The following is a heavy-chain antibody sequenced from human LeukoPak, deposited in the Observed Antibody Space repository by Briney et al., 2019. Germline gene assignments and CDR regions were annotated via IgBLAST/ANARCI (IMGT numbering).Heavy chain of an antibody. Sequence: GGSLRLSCAASGFTFSSYGMHWVRQAPGKGLEWVAFIWYDGSNKYYADSVKGRFTISRDNAKNSLYLQMNSLRAEDTAVYYCARDSDYGGYPCQHWGQGTLVTVSS. CDR3: ARDSDYGGYPCQH. V-gene: IGHV3-33*01. J-gene: IGHJ1*01. CDR1: GFTFSSYG. D-gene: IGHD4-17*01. CDR2: IWYDGSNK.